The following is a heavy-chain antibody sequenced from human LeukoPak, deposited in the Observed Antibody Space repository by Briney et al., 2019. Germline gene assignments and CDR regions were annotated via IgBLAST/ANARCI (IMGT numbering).Heavy chain of an antibody. J-gene: IGHJ5*02. CDR1: GYTLTELS. D-gene: IGHD1-26*01. Sequence: GASVKVSCKVSGYTLTELSMHWVRQAPGKGLEWMGGFDPEDGETIYAQKFQGRVTMTEDTSTDTAYMELSSLRSEDTAVYYCATGPSGSYSRWFDPWGQGTLVTVSS. CDR3: ATGPSGSYSRWFDP. CDR2: FDPEDGET. V-gene: IGHV1-24*01.